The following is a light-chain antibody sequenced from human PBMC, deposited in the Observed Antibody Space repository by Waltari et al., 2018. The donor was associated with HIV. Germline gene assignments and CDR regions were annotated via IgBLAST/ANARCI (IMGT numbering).Light chain of an antibody. CDR1: QSVTNRF. Sequence: ETVLTQSPGTLSLSPGQRATLSCRASQSVTNRFLAWYQQRPGQAPRLLIYGTSGRAPGIPDRFGGSGSGTDFTLTISRLEPEDFALYYCQQYEFSLFTFGQGTRLEIK. CDR3: QQYEFSLFT. CDR2: GTS. V-gene: IGKV3-20*01. J-gene: IGKJ5*01.